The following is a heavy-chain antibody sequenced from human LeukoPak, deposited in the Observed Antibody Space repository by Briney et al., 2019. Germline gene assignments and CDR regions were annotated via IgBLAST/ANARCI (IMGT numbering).Heavy chain of an antibody. Sequence: SVKVSCKASGGTFTSYAISWVRQAPGQGLEWMGRIIPILGIANYAQKFQGRVTITADKSTSTAYMELSSLRSEDTAVYYCARGPSLDYGGNAPPDYWGQGTLVTVSS. CDR1: GGTFTSYA. V-gene: IGHV1-69*04. CDR2: IIPILGIA. CDR3: ARGPSLDYGGNAPPDY. D-gene: IGHD4-17*01. J-gene: IGHJ4*02.